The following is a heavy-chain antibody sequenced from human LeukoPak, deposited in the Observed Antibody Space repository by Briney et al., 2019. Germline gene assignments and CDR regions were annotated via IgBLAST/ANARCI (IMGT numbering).Heavy chain of an antibody. J-gene: IGHJ4*02. Sequence: PSQTLSLTCTVSGGSISSGSYYWSWIRQPAGKGLEWIGRIYTSGSTNYNPSLKSRVTISVDTSKNQFSLKLSSVTAADTAVYYCARFPTVTTTSFDYWGQGTLVTVSS. D-gene: IGHD4-17*01. V-gene: IGHV4-61*02. CDR3: ARFPTVTTTSFDY. CDR1: GGSISSGSYY. CDR2: IYTSGST.